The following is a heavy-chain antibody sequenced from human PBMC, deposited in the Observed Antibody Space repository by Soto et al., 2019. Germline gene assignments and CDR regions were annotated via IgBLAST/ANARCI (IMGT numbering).Heavy chain of an antibody. J-gene: IGHJ4*02. D-gene: IGHD5-12*01. CDR1: GYTLTELS. V-gene: IGHV1-24*01. Sequence: QVQLVQSGAEVKKPGASVKVSCKVSGYTLTELSMHWVRQAPGKGLEWMGGFDPEDGETIYAQKFQVRVTMTEDTSTDTAHMELSSLRSEDTAVYYCATLYSGYEYPWPQPFDSWGQGTLVTVSS. CDR3: ATLYSGYEYPWPQPFDS. CDR2: FDPEDGET.